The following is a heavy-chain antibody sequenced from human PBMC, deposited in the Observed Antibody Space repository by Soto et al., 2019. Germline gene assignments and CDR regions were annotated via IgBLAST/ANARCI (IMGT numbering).Heavy chain of an antibody. D-gene: IGHD3-3*01. J-gene: IGHJ4*02. V-gene: IGHV4-34*01. CDR2: INHSGST. CDR3: ASGHYDFWI. Sequence: SETLSLTCAVYGGSFSGYYWSWIRQPPGKGLEWIGEINHSGSTNYNPSLKSRVTISVDTSKNQFSLKLSSVTAADTAVYYCASGHYDFWIWGQGTLVTVSS. CDR1: GGSFSGYY.